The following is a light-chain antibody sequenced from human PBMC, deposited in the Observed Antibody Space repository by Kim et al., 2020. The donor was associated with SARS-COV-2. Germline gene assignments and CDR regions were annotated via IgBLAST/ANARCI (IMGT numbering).Light chain of an antibody. Sequence: LSPGERVTLSCRASHSVGSSLAWYLQNPGQAPSLLIYDASTKATGIPDRFSGSGSGTEFTLTINSLEPEDFGVYYCQQRANWPLTFGGGTKVDIK. CDR3: QQRANWPLT. V-gene: IGKV3-11*01. CDR2: DAS. J-gene: IGKJ4*01. CDR1: HSVGSS.